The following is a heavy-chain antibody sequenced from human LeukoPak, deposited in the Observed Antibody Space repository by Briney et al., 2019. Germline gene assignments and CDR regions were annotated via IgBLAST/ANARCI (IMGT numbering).Heavy chain of an antibody. CDR1: GGSISSYY. Sequence: SETLSLTCTVSGGSISSYYWSWTRQPPGKGLEWIGYIYYSGSTNYNPSLKSRVTISVDTSKNQFSLKLSSVTAADTAVYYCARAYYDSMYFDYWGQGTLVTVSS. CDR2: IYYSGST. V-gene: IGHV4-59*12. J-gene: IGHJ4*02. CDR3: ARAYYDSMYFDY. D-gene: IGHD3-22*01.